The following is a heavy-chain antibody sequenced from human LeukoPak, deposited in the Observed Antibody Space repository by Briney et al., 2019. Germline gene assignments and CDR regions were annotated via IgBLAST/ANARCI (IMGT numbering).Heavy chain of an antibody. D-gene: IGHD5-18*01. J-gene: IGHJ4*02. Sequence: KPSETLSLTCAVYDDSFSVYYWAWLRQPPGKGLEWIGEINDTGSTKHNPSLKSRVTISMDMSKKQYSLKLSSVTAADTAVYYCARGPKDITMVKGYIPRSPFVYWGQGTLVTVSS. CDR1: DDSFSVYY. CDR3: ARGPKDITMVKGYIPRSPFVY. V-gene: IGHV4-34*01. CDR2: INDTGST.